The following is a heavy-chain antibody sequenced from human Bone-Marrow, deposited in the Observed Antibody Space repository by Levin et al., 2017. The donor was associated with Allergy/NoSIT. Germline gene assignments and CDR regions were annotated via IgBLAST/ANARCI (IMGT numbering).Heavy chain of an antibody. V-gene: IGHV3-23*01. J-gene: IGHJ4*02. CDR3: ARTVVRFFSDI. D-gene: IGHD3-10*01. CDR1: EFTFSRYA. CDR2: ITSDGRGT. Sequence: LSLTCEASEFTFSRYAMNWVRQAPGKGLEWVSTITSDGRGTYYANSVKGRFTISRDTSKNTVYLEMKSLRAEDTAVYYCARTVVRFFSDIWGLGTLVTVSS.